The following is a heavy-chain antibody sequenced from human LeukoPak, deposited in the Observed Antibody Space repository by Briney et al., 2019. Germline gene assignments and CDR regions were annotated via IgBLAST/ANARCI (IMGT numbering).Heavy chain of an antibody. V-gene: IGHV3-23*01. J-gene: IGHJ6*02. CDR1: GFTFSSYA. Sequence: GGSLRLSCAASGFTFSSYAMRWVRQAPGKGLEWVSAIGSGSGGATIYADSVKGRFTISRDNSKNTLYLQMSSLRGEDTAVYYCAKNYESGRGVPYGMDVWGQGTTVTVSS. CDR2: IGSGSGGAT. CDR3: AKNYESGRGVPYGMDV. D-gene: IGHD3-10*01.